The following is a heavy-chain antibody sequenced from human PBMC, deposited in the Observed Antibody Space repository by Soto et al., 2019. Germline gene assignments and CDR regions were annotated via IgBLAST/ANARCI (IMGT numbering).Heavy chain of an antibody. J-gene: IGHJ4*02. D-gene: IGHD3-16*02. CDR2: INHRGST. CDR3: ARARGYHYVRGSYRSPSFDY. Sequence: SETLSLTCAVYGEPLSNYFWSWIRQPPGKGLEWIGEINHRGSTSNNPSLKSRVTISIDTSKNQFSLKLSSVTAADTAVYYCARARGYHYVRGSYRSPSFDYWGQGTQVTVSS. CDR1: GEPLSNYF. V-gene: IGHV4-34*01.